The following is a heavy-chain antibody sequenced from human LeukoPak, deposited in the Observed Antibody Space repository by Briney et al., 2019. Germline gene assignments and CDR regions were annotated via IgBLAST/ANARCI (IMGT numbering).Heavy chain of an antibody. CDR1: GFAFTVYW. V-gene: IGHV3-7*01. D-gene: IGHD3-10*01. J-gene: IGHJ6*03. CDR2: IKQDGSEK. CDR3: ARDGVRAVTFNHYYFLDV. Sequence: GGSLRVSCAASGFAFTVYWMTWVRQAPGKGLEWVANIKQDGSEKYYVDSVKGRFTISRDNAKNSLFLQMNSLRAEDTALYYCARDGVRAVTFNHYYFLDVWGKGTTVTVSS.